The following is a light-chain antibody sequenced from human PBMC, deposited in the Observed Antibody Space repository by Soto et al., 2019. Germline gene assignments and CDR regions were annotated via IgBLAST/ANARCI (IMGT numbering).Light chain of an antibody. CDR2: DVS. CDR1: SSDVGGYNY. V-gene: IGLV2-11*01. CDR3: CSYAGSYDA. J-gene: IGLJ1*01. Sequence: QSALTQPRSVSGSPGQSVTISCTGTSSDVGGYNYVSWYQQHPGKAPKLMIYDVSKRPSGVPDRFSGSKSGNPASLTISGLQAEDEAYYYCCSYAGSYDAFGTGTKLTVL.